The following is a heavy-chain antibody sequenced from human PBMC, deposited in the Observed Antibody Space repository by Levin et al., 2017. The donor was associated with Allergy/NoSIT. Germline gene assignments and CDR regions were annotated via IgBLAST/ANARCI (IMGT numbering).Heavy chain of an antibody. J-gene: IGHJ4*02. D-gene: IGHD3-22*01. Sequence: ASVKVSCKASGYTFTSYDINWVRQATGQGLEWMGWMNPNSGNTGYAQKFQGRVTMTRNTSISTAYMELRSLRSEDTAVYYCARASNYYDSSGYYHSETEFDYWGQGTLVTVSS. CDR1: GYTFTSYD. V-gene: IGHV1-8*01. CDR2: MNPNSGNT. CDR3: ARASNYYDSSGYYHSETEFDY.